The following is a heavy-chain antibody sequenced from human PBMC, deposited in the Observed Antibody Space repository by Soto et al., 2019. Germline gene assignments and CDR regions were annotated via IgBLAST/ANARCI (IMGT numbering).Heavy chain of an antibody. CDR2: IYYSGST. D-gene: IGHD5-18*01. CDR1: GGSISSSSYY. Sequence: SETLSLTCTVPGGSISSSSYYWGWIRQPPGKGLEWIGSIYYSGSTYYNPSLKSRVTISVDTSKNQFSLKLSSVTAADTAVYYCVSVDTAMVDYYYYGMDVWGQGTTVTVSS. CDR3: VSVDTAMVDYYYYGMDV. V-gene: IGHV4-39*01. J-gene: IGHJ6*02.